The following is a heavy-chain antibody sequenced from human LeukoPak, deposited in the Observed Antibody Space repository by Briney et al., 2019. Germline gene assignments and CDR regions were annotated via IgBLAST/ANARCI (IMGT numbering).Heavy chain of an antibody. D-gene: IGHD6-19*01. J-gene: IGHJ3*01. CDR3: ARVRSSGWYAFDV. CDR1: GGSISSYY. V-gene: IGHV4-59*01. Sequence: SETLSLTCTVSGGSISSYYWSWIRQPPGKGLEWIGYIYYSGSTNYNPSLKSRVTISVDTSKNQFSLKLSSVTAADTAVYYCARVRSSGWYAFDVWGQGTIVTVSS. CDR2: IYYSGST.